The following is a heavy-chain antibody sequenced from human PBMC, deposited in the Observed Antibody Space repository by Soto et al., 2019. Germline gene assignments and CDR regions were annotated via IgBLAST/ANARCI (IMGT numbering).Heavy chain of an antibody. CDR1: GFTFSSYA. D-gene: IGHD4-4*01. CDR3: AKYSTGFPRRHYFDY. V-gene: IGHV3-23*01. CDR2: ISGSGGST. Sequence: GGSLRLSCAASGFTFSSYAMSWVRQAPGKGLKWVSAISGSGGSTYYADSVKGRFTISRDNSKNTLYLQMNSLRAEDTAVYYCAKYSTGFPRRHYFDYWGQGTLVTVSS. J-gene: IGHJ4*02.